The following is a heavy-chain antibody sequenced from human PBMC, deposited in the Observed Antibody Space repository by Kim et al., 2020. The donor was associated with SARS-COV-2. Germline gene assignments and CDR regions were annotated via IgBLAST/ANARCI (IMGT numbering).Heavy chain of an antibody. V-gene: IGHV5-51*01. D-gene: IGHD7-27*01. CDR3: ARPLGGRPRDHHDALDI. Sequence: GESLKISCKGSGYGFTSYWIGWVRQMPGKGLDWMGIIYPGAPDTSYSPSFQGQVTISADKSISTAYLQWSSLKAADTARYYCARPLGGRPRDHHDALDIWGEGTMVTVSS. CDR2: IYPGAPDT. J-gene: IGHJ3*02. CDR1: GYGFTSYW.